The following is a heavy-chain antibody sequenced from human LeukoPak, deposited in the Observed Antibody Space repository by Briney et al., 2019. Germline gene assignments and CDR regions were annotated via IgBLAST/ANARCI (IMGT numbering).Heavy chain of an antibody. D-gene: IGHD6-6*01. CDR3: ARVVRSSSPALYFDY. Sequence: SETLSLTCTVSGGSISSTSYYWGWIRQPPGKGLEWIGNVYYSGSTYYNPSLKSRVSISVDTSKNQFSLKLSSVTAADTAVYYCARVVRSSSPALYFDYWGQGTLVTVSS. CDR1: GGSISSTSYY. J-gene: IGHJ4*02. V-gene: IGHV4-39*07. CDR2: VYYSGST.